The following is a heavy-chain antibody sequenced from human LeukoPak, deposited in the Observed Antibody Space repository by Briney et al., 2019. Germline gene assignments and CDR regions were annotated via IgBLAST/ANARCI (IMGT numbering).Heavy chain of an antibody. CDR3: ARRLTPRYYDFPSDY. Sequence: ASVKVSCKASGYTFTGYYMHLVRQAPGQGLDWMGWINPNSGGTNYAQKFQGRVTMTRDTSISTAYMELSRLRSDDTAVYYCARRLTPRYYDFPSDYWGQGTLVTVSS. CDR1: GYTFTGYY. V-gene: IGHV1-2*02. D-gene: IGHD3-3*01. CDR2: INPNSGGT. J-gene: IGHJ4*02.